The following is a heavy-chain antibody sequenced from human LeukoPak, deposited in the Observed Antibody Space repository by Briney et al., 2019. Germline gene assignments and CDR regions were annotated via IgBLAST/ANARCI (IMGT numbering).Heavy chain of an antibody. CDR2: TSSSSVTI. CDR1: GFAFGRES. D-gene: IGHD3-3*01. J-gene: IGHJ6*03. V-gene: IGHV3-48*04. Sequence: GGSLRLSCATSGFAFGRESMNWVRQAPGKGLEWISYTSSSSVTIYYADSVEGRFTISKDNAENTLNLQMNSLRVEDTAVYYCAREGVGHGYYGYMDVWGKGTTVTVSS. CDR3: AREGVGHGYYGYMDV.